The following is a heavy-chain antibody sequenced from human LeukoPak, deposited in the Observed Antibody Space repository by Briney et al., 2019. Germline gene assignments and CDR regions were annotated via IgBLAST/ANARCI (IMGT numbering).Heavy chain of an antibody. Sequence: SETLSLTCTVSGYSNSSGYYWGWIRQPPGKGLEWIGSIYHRGTTYYNPSLKSRVTISVDTSKKQFSLKLSSVTAADTAVYYCARHYFSTLTTLLRGVKKQKSRFDPWGQGTLVTVSS. D-gene: IGHD4-17*01. CDR1: GYSNSSGYY. CDR3: ARHYFSTLTTLLRGVKKQKSRFDP. V-gene: IGHV4-38-2*02. CDR2: IYHRGTT. J-gene: IGHJ5*02.